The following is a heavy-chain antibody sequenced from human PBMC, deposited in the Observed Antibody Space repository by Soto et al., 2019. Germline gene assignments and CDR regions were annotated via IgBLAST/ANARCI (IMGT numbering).Heavy chain of an antibody. D-gene: IGHD2-2*01. J-gene: IGHJ6*02. Sequence: GGSLRLSCAASGFTFSSYAMTWVRQAPGRGLEWVSAISGSGSPTYYADSVKGRFTISRDNSKNTLYLQMNSLKTEDTAVYYCTTGNQLLPPRYYYYGMDVWGQGTTVTVSS. V-gene: IGHV3-23*01. CDR3: TTGNQLLPPRYYYYGMDV. CDR2: ISGSGSPT. CDR1: GFTFSSYA.